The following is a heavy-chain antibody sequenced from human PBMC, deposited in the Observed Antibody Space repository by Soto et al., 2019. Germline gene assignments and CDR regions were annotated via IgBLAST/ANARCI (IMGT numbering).Heavy chain of an antibody. CDR3: ARGPAKQQLADFDY. V-gene: IGHV4-34*01. J-gene: IGHJ4*02. CDR1: GGSFSGYY. D-gene: IGHD6-13*01. Sequence: QVQLQQWGAGLLKPSETLSLTCAVYGGSFSGYYWSWIRQPPGKGLEWIGEINHSGSTNYNPTLKSRFTISVDKSKNHCSLKLSSVTAADTAVYYCARGPAKQQLADFDYWGQGTLVTVSS. CDR2: INHSGST.